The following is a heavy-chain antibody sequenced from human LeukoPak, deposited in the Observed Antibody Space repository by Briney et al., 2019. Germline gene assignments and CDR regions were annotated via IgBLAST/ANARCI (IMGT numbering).Heavy chain of an antibody. CDR3: ARDQGTVAQGVTVKSPGYFDY. J-gene: IGHJ4*02. Sequence: PGRSLRLSCAASGFRFSDSGMHWVRQSPGKGLERVAIIWYDGSGKYYADSVKGRFTISRDNSRNTVYLQMNSLRAEDTAVYFCARDQGTVAQGVTVKSPGYFDYWGQGTLVTVSS. CDR1: GFRFSDSG. D-gene: IGHD3-10*01. CDR2: IWYDGSGK. V-gene: IGHV3-33*01.